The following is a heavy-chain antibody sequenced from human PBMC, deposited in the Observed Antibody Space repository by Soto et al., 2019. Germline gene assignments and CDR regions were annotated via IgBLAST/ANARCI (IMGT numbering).Heavy chain of an antibody. Sequence: PSETLSLTWAVAGVSIIRGGCSLSWLRQPPGKGLEWIGYIYHSGSTYYNPSLKSRVTISVDRSKNQFSLKLSSVTAADTAVYYCARDKITGLFDYWGHGTLVTVS. V-gene: IGHV4-30-2*01. CDR1: GVSIIRGGCS. CDR3: ARDKITGLFDY. CDR2: IYHSGST. J-gene: IGHJ4*01. D-gene: IGHD2-8*02.